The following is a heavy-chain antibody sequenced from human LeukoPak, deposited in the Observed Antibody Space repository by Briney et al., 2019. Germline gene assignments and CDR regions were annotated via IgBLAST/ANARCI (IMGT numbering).Heavy chain of an antibody. CDR1: GFTFSSYE. D-gene: IGHD3-22*01. J-gene: IGHJ4*02. V-gene: IGHV3-48*03. CDR2: ISSSASNI. Sequence: PGGSLRLSCAAPGFTFSSYEMNWVRQAPGKGLEWVSYISSSASNIYYADSVKGRFTISRDNAKNSLYLQMNSLRAEDTALYYCEREPLGSGSMDFDYWGQGTLVTVSS. CDR3: EREPLGSGSMDFDY.